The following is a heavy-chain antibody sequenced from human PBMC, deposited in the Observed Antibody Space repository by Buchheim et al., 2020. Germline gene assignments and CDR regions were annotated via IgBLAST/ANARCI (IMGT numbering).Heavy chain of an antibody. CDR1: GGSLSPYF. D-gene: IGHD1-26*01. CDR2: ISYSGST. J-gene: IGHJ5*02. V-gene: IGHV4-59*01. CDR3: ARNQGREPSEHRYYFDP. Sequence: QVQLQESGPGLVKPAETLSLTCTVSGGSLSPYFWTWIRQPPGKGLEFIGYISYSGSTNYNPSLKSRLTISVDTSKNQFSLKLNSVTPADTAVYYCARNQGREPSEHRYYFDPWGQGTL.